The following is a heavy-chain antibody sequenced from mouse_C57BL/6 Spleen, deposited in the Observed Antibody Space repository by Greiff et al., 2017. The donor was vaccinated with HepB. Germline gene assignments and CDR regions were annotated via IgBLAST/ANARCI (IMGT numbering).Heavy chain of an antibody. D-gene: IGHD1-1*01. CDR2: IYPGSGST. V-gene: IGHV1-55*01. CDR1: GYTFTSYW. Sequence: QVQLKQPGAELVKPGASVKMSCKASGYTFTSYWITWVKQRPGQGLEWIGDIYPGSGSTNYNEKFKSKATLTVDTSYSTAYMQLSSLTSEDSAVYYCARTDYYGSSYPYWGQGTTLTVSS. CDR3: ARTDYYGSSYPY. J-gene: IGHJ2*01.